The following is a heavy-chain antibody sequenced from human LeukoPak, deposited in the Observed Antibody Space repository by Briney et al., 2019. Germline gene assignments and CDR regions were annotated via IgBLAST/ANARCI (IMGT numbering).Heavy chain of an antibody. CDR1: GFSVSTNY. CDR2: LYSDSST. J-gene: IGHJ2*01. D-gene: IGHD3-3*02. CDR3: ARVGDHFHWYLDL. V-gene: IGHV3-53*01. Sequence: GGSLRLSCAASGFSVSTNYMNWVRQAPGKGLEWVSILYSDSSTYYADSVEGRFIVSRDSSKNTLSLQMNDLRAEDTAVYYCARVGDHFHWYLDLWGRGTLVTVSS.